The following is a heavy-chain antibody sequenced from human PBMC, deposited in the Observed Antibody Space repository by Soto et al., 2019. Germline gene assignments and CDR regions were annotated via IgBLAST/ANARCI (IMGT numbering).Heavy chain of an antibody. CDR3: ARGEWASYYSQSYYFDY. Sequence: QVQLVESGGGVVQPGRSLRLSCAASGFTFSSYGMHWVRQAPGKGLEWVAVIWYDGSNKYYADSVKGRFTISRDNSKNTLYLQMNSLRAEDTAVYYCARGEWASYYSQSYYFDYWCQGTLVTVSS. D-gene: IGHD1-26*01. CDR2: IWYDGSNK. J-gene: IGHJ4*02. CDR1: GFTFSSYG. V-gene: IGHV3-33*01.